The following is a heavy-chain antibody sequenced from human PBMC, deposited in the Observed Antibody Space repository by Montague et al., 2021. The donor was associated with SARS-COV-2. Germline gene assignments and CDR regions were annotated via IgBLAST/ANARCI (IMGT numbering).Heavy chain of an antibody. Sequence: SETLSLTCTVSVGSISNYYWTWIRQPPGKGLEWIGYIYDSGSANXNPSLKSRSTISVDTSNNQFSLRLSSVTAADTAVYYCASLVLWFGEFQSYYFDCWGQGSLVTVSS. D-gene: IGHD3-10*01. CDR3: ASLVLWFGEFQSYYFDC. CDR2: IYDSGSA. CDR1: VGSISNYY. J-gene: IGHJ4*02. V-gene: IGHV4-59*01.